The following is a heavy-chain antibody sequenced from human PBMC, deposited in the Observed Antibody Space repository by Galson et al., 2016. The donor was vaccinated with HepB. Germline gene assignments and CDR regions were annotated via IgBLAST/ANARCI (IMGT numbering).Heavy chain of an antibody. CDR3: ARLARGGTFFDS. V-gene: IGHV4-39*01. Sequence: SETLSLTCTVSGGSISSDTYLWAWIRQPPGKGLEWIATIYYRGTTHYNPSLKSRVSMSVDTSRNQFSLKLSSVTAADTSVYYCARLARGGTFFDSWGQGTLVTVSS. D-gene: IGHD1-14*01. J-gene: IGHJ4*02. CDR2: IYYRGTT. CDR1: GGSISSDTYL.